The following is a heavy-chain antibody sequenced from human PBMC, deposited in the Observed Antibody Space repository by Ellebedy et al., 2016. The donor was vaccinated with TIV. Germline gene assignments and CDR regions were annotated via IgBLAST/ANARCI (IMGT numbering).Heavy chain of an antibody. CDR1: GFTFDDYD. CDR2: IRWDSGFI. D-gene: IGHD1-14*01. Sequence: GGSLRLXCAASGFTFDDYDMHWVRQAPGKGLEWVSGIRWDSGFIGYVDSVKGRFTISRDNANNSLYLQMNSLRAEDTALYYCVQGQRRGNYYNGMAVWGQGTTVTVSS. V-gene: IGHV3-9*01. CDR3: VQGQRRGNYYNGMAV. J-gene: IGHJ6*02.